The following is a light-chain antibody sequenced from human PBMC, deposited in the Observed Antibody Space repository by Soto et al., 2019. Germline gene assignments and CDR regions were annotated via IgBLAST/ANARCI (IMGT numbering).Light chain of an antibody. CDR1: SSNIGAGYD. V-gene: IGLV1-40*01. Sequence: QAVVTQPPSVSGAPGQRVTISCTGSSSNIGAGYDVHWYQQLPGTAPKLLIYGNSNRPSGAPDRFSGSKSGTSASLAITGLQAEDEADYYCQSYDTSLSGSVVFGGGTQLTVL. CDR2: GNS. J-gene: IGLJ2*01. CDR3: QSYDTSLSGSVV.